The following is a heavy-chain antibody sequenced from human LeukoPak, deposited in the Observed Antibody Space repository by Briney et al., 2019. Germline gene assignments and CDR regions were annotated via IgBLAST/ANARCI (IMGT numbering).Heavy chain of an antibody. J-gene: IGHJ4*02. Sequence: SETLSLTCSVSGSISSSIHYWGWIRPPPGKGLEWIGSIYYSGSTYYNPSLKSRVTISVDTSKNQFSLKVSSVTAADTAVYYCARSMVLIAAAGKGFDYWGQGTLVTVSS. CDR1: GSISSSIHY. CDR2: IYYSGST. V-gene: IGHV4-39*07. CDR3: ARSMVLIAAAGKGFDY. D-gene: IGHD6-13*01.